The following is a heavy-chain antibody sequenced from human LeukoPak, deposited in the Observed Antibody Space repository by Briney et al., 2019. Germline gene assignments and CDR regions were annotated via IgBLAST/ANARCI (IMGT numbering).Heavy chain of an antibody. CDR2: INPNSGGT. Sequence: ASVNVSCTASGYTFTGYYMHWVRQAPGQGLEWMGRINPNSGGTNYAQKFQGRVTMTRDTSISTAYMELSRLRSDDTAVYYCARGTMVRGVIITNFDYWGQGTLVTVSS. CDR1: GYTFTGYY. D-gene: IGHD3-10*01. V-gene: IGHV1-2*06. CDR3: ARGTMVRGVIITNFDY. J-gene: IGHJ4*02.